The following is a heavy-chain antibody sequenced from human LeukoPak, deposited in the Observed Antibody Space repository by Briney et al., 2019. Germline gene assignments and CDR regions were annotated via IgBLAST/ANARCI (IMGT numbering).Heavy chain of an antibody. CDR2: ISSSGSTI. Sequence: GGSLRLSCAASGFTFSDYYMSWIRQAPGKGLEWVSYISSSGSTIYYADSVKGRFTISRDNAKNSLYLQMNSLRAEDTAVYYCARVIRYRSGGSCYTLDAFDIWGQGTVVTVSS. V-gene: IGHV3-11*04. J-gene: IGHJ3*02. D-gene: IGHD2-15*01. CDR3: ARVIRYRSGGSCYTLDAFDI. CDR1: GFTFSDYY.